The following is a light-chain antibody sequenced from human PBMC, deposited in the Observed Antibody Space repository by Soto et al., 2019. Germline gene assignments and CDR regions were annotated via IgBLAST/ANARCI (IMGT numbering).Light chain of an antibody. Sequence: EIALTQSPATLSLSPGERATLSCRASQHIDVYLDWLQQKPGQSPRLLIFDASARATGTPTRFSGSGSGTDFTLTISSLEPEDFAVYYCQQRGDWPLTFGPGTKVDI. CDR3: QQRGDWPLT. V-gene: IGKV3-11*01. CDR2: DAS. J-gene: IGKJ3*01. CDR1: QHIDVY.